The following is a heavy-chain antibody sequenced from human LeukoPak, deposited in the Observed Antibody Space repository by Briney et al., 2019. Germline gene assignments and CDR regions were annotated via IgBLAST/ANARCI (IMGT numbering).Heavy chain of an antibody. CDR3: AKAPDCSSTSCFGAYYYYYMDV. CDR1: GFTFSSYS. D-gene: IGHD2-2*01. J-gene: IGHJ6*03. CDR2: ISSSSSYI. Sequence: PGGSLRLSCAASGFTFSSYSMNWVRQAPGKGLEWVSSISSSSSYIYYADSVKGRFTISRDNAKNSLYLQMNSLRAEDTAVYYCAKAPDCSSTSCFGAYYYYYMDVWGKGTTVTVSS. V-gene: IGHV3-21*01.